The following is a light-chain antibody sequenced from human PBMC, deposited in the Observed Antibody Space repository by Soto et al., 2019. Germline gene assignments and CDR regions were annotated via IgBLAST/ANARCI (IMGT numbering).Light chain of an antibody. V-gene: IGLV2-14*01. CDR3: SSYVSSSTSPYV. CDR2: DVS. Sequence: QSALTQPASVSGSPGQSIAISCTGTSSDVGGYNYVSWYQQHPGKAPKLMIYDVSNRPSGVSNRFSGSKSGNTASLTISGLQAEDEADYYCSSYVSSSTSPYVFGTGTKLTAL. J-gene: IGLJ1*01. CDR1: SSDVGGYNY.